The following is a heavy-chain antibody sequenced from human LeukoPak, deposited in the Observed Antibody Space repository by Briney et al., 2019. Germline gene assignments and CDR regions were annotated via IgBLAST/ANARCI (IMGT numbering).Heavy chain of an antibody. J-gene: IGHJ3*02. D-gene: IGHD4-11*01. V-gene: IGHV4-34*01. Sequence: SETLSLTCAVYGGSYSGYYWSWIRQPPGKGLEWIGEINHSGSTNYNPSLKSRVTISVDTSKNQFSLKLSSVTAADTAVYYCARFPPSNTFDIWGQGTMVTVSS. CDR2: INHSGST. CDR1: GGSYSGYY. CDR3: ARFPPSNTFDI.